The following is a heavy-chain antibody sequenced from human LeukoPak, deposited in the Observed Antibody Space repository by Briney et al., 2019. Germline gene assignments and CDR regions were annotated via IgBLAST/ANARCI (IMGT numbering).Heavy chain of an antibody. V-gene: IGHV3-21*04. CDR3: ARRAGAYSHPYDY. D-gene: IGHD4/OR15-4a*01. CDR2: ISSSSSYI. Sequence: PGGSLSLSCAASGFTFSSYSMNWVRQAPGKGLEWVSSISSSSSYIYYADSVKGRFTISRDNSKNTLYLQMNSLRAEDTAVYYCARRAGAYSHPYDYWGQGTLVTVSS. CDR1: GFTFSSYS. J-gene: IGHJ4*02.